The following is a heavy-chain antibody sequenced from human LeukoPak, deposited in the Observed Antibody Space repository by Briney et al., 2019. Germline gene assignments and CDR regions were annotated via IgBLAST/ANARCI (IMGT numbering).Heavy chain of an antibody. D-gene: IGHD5-24*01. J-gene: IGHJ4*02. CDR1: GFTFSSYG. Sequence: SGGSLRLSCAAFGFTFSSYGMHWVRQAPGKGLEWVAVISNDGSNKYYADSVKGRFTISRDNSKNTLYLQMNSLRAEDTAVYYCAKGVWMATRTSADYWGQGTLVTVSS. CDR3: AKGVWMATRTSADY. CDR2: ISNDGSNK. V-gene: IGHV3-30*18.